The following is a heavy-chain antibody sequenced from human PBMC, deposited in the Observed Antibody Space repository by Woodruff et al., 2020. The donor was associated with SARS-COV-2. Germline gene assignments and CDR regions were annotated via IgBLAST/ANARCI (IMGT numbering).Heavy chain of an antibody. Sequence: LKSRVTISVDTSKNQFSLKLSSVTAADTAVYYCARATPGDYWGQGTLVTVSS. J-gene: IGHJ4*02. V-gene: IGHV4-30-2*04. CDR3: ARATPGDY. D-gene: IGHD4-4*01.